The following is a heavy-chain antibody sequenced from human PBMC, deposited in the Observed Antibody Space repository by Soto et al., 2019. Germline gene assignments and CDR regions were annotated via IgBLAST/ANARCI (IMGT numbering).Heavy chain of an antibody. V-gene: IGHV1-69*01. CDR2: FIPAFETA. CDR1: GGTFSRYA. D-gene: IGHD6-13*01. CDR3: AKGTSSWNNWFDP. J-gene: IGHJ5*02. Sequence: QVQLVQSGAEVKKPGSSVKVSCKASGGTFSRYAISWVRQAPGQGLEWMGGFIPAFETANYAQKFQGRVTITAEESTSTVYMELSGLRSEYTAMYYCAKGTSSWNNWFDPWGQGTLVTVSS.